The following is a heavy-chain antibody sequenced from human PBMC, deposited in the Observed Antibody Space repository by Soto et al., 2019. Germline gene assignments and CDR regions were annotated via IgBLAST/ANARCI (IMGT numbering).Heavy chain of an antibody. Sequence: ASVKVSCKASGGTFSSYAISWVRQAPGQGLEWMGGIIPIFGTANYAQKFQGRVTITADESTSTAYMELSSLRSEDTAMYYCARRSIIAARGGYYYGMDVWGQGTTVTVSS. CDR1: GGTFSSYA. V-gene: IGHV1-69*13. J-gene: IGHJ6*02. CDR2: IIPIFGTA. CDR3: ARRSIIAARGGYYYGMDV. D-gene: IGHD6-6*01.